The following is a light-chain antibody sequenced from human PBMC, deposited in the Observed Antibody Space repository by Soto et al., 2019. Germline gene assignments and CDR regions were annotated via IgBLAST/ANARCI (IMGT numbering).Light chain of an antibody. CDR3: CSYAGSNWGYV. V-gene: IGLV2-23*02. J-gene: IGLJ1*01. CDR2: KVS. Sequence: HSVLTQPASVSGSPGQSITISCTGTSSDIGGYHLASWYQHQSGKAPKLIIYKVSQWPSGVSDRFSASKSGHTASLTISGLQAEDEADYYCCSYAGSNWGYVFGTGNKVTVL. CDR1: SSDIGGYHL.